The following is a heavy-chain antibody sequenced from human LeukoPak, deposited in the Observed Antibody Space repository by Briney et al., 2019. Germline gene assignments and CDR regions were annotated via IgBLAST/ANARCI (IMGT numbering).Heavy chain of an antibody. CDR3: ARGSGWLDY. Sequence: GGSLRLSCAASGFTFRSHGMNWVRQAAGKGLEWVSGISPSGGITYYRDSVKGRFSISRDNSKNTVSLQMNSLRGEDTAVYYCARGSGWLDYWGQGTLVTVSS. CDR2: ISPSGGIT. D-gene: IGHD6-19*01. J-gene: IGHJ4*02. V-gene: IGHV3-23*01. CDR1: GFTFRSHG.